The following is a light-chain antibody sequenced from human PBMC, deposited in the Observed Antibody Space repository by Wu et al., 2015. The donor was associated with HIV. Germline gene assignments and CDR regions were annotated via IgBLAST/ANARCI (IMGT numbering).Light chain of an antibody. V-gene: IGKV1-39*01. CDR2: AAS. J-gene: IGKJ1*01. Sequence: DIQMTHSPPSLPASVGDRVTITCRASQNIGNYLNWYQEKPGKAPKLLIYAASSLQSGVPSRFSGSGSGADFTLTISSLQPEDFATYYCQQSYYTPWTFGQGTKVEIK. CDR1: QNIGNY. CDR3: QQSYYTPWT.